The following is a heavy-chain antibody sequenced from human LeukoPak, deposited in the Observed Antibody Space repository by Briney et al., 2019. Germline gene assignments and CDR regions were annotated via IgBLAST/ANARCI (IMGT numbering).Heavy chain of an antibody. V-gene: IGHV3-23*01. CDR3: SKGASSAGMLDFQY. CDR2: INTAGRA. D-gene: IGHD6-6*01. J-gene: IGHJ4*02. Sequence: PGGSLRLSCEASGFTFSNFAMTWVRQAPGKGLEWVSAINTAGRAYYEDSVKGRFTITRDNSKNTVYLQMISLRAEDTAIYYCSKGASSAGMLDFQYWGQGTRVTVSS. CDR1: GFTFSNFA.